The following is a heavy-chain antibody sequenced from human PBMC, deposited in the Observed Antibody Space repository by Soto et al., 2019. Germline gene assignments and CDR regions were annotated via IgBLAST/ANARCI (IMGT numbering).Heavy chain of an antibody. V-gene: IGHV4-34*01. D-gene: IGHD6-13*01. J-gene: IGHJ4*02. Sequence: SETLSLTCAVYGGSFSGYYWSWIRQPPGKGLEWIGEINHSGSTNYNPAPKSRVTISVDTPKNQFSLKLSSGTAADTAVYYCARGPLSSSWYGRYFDYWGQGTLVTVSS. CDR3: ARGPLSSSWYGRYFDY. CDR2: INHSGST. CDR1: GGSFSGYY.